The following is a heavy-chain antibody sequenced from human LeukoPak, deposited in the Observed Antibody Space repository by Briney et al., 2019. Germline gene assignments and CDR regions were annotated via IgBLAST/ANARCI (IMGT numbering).Heavy chain of an antibody. CDR1: GFSFEDYA. Sequence: GGSLRLSCAASGFSFEDYAMHWVRQAPGKGLEWVSGINWNSGGIDYADSVKGRFIISRDNAKNSLYLQMNSLRAEDTAVYYCARAYYYDSSGYLPLGYWGQGTLVTVSS. CDR2: INWNSGGI. V-gene: IGHV3-9*01. CDR3: ARAYYYDSSGYLPLGY. D-gene: IGHD3-22*01. J-gene: IGHJ4*02.